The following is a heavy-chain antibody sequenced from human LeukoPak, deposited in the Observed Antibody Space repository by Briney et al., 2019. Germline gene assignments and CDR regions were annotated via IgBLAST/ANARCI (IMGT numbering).Heavy chain of an antibody. CDR3: VKEAYYGWGSSPTFYFDY. V-gene: IGHV3-30*02. Sequence: GGSLRLSCAASGFTFSSYGMHWVRQAPGKGLEWVAVIWYDGSNKYYADSVKGRFTISRDNSRNTVFLQMNRLRPEDTAVYYCVKEAYYGWGSSPTFYFDYWGQGTRVTVSS. CDR2: IWYDGSNK. CDR1: GFTFSSYG. J-gene: IGHJ4*02. D-gene: IGHD3-10*01.